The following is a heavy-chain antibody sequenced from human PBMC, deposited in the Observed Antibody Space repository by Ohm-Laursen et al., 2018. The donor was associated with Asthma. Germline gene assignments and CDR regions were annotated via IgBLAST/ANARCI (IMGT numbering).Heavy chain of an antibody. D-gene: IGHD3-3*01. CDR2: ISYDGSNK. CDR1: GFTFSSYG. V-gene: IGHV3-30*03. Sequence: SLRLSCAASGFTFSSYGMHWVRQAPGKGLEWVAVISYDGSNKYYADSVKGRFTISRDNSKNTLYLQMNSLRAEDTAVYYCARAGDFWSGYPSYYYYGMDVWGQGTTVTVSS. J-gene: IGHJ6*02. CDR3: ARAGDFWSGYPSYYYYGMDV.